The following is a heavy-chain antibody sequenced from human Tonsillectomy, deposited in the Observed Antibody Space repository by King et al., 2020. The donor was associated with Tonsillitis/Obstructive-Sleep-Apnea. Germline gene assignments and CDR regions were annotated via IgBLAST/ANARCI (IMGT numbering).Heavy chain of an antibody. CDR2: ISGRGGST. Sequence: EVQLVESGGGLVQPGGSLRLSCAASGFTFSSYAMSWVRQAPGKGLEWVSAISGRGGSTYYADPVMGRLTISRDNSKNTLYLQKNSLRAEDTAVYYCAKEMYYDFWSGYYDYWGQGTLVTVSS. D-gene: IGHD3-3*01. CDR3: AKEMYYDFWSGYYDY. CDR1: GFTFSSYA. V-gene: IGHV3-23*04. J-gene: IGHJ4*02.